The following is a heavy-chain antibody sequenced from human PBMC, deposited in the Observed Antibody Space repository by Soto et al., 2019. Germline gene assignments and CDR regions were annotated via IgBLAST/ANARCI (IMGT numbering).Heavy chain of an antibody. D-gene: IGHD2-2*01. CDR1: GGSISSYY. J-gene: IGHJ6*02. Sequence: ETLSLTCTVSGGSISSYYWSWIRQPPGKGLEWIGYIYYSGSTNYNPSLKSRVTISVDTSKNQFSLKLSSVTAADTAVYYCAREGYPYCSSTSCYSNSGMDVWGQGTTVTVSS. V-gene: IGHV4-59*01. CDR2: IYYSGST. CDR3: AREGYPYCSSTSCYSNSGMDV.